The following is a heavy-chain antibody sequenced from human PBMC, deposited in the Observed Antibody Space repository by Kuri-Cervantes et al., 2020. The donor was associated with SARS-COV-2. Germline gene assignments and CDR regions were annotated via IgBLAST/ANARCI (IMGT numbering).Heavy chain of an antibody. D-gene: IGHD3-22*01. V-gene: IGHV5-51*01. Sequence: GESLQITCKGSGYSSTHYWIGWVRQMPGKGLEWMGIIYPGDSDTRYSPSFQGHVTSSADKSSNTAYLQRSSLEASDTAMYYCARRGHYDSSGYTFDYWGQGTLVTVSS. CDR2: IYPGDSDT. J-gene: IGHJ4*02. CDR3: ARRGHYDSSGYTFDY. CDR1: GYSSTHYW.